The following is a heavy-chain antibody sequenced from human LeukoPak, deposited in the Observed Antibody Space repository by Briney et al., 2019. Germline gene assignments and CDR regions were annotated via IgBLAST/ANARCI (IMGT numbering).Heavy chain of an antibody. CDR3: ARDEYSGWFFY. CDR1: GFMFNDYE. D-gene: IGHD6-19*01. CDR2: ISSSGMSI. J-gene: IGHJ4*02. Sequence: PGGSLRLSCVTSGFMFNDYEMNWVRQAPGKGLEWVAFISSSGMSIHYADSVKGRFTISRDNSKNTLYLQMNSLRAEDTAVYYCARDEYSGWFFYWGQGTLVTVSS. V-gene: IGHV3-48*03.